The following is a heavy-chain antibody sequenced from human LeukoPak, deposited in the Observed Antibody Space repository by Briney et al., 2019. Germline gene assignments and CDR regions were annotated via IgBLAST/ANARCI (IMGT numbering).Heavy chain of an antibody. CDR2: INHSGST. V-gene: IGHV4-34*01. D-gene: IGHD3-22*01. CDR3: ASQRWYDSGVWEYGMDV. J-gene: IGHJ6*02. CDR1: GGSFSGYY. Sequence: SETLSLTCAVYGGSFSGYYWSWIRQPPGKGLEWIGEINHSGSTNYNPSLKSRVTISVDTSKNQFSLKLSSVTAADTAVYYCASQRWYDSGVWEYGMDVWGQGTTVTVSS.